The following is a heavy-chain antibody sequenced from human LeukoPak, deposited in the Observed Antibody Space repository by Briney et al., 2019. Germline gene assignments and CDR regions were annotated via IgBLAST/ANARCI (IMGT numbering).Heavy chain of an antibody. CDR3: ARDLGIAVVGEAFDI. D-gene: IGHD6-19*01. Sequence: ASXXXXRSYAISWVRQAPGQGLEWMGRIIPIFGTANYAQKFQGRVTITTDESTSTAYIGLSSLRSEDTAAYYCARDLGIAVVGEAFDIWGQGTMVTVSS. CDR1: XXXXRSYA. V-gene: IGHV1-69*05. J-gene: IGHJ3*02. CDR2: IIPIFGTA.